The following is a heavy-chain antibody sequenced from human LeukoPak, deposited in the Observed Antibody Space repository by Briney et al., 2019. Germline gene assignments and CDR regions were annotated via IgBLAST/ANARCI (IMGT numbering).Heavy chain of an antibody. V-gene: IGHV7-4-1*02. D-gene: IGHD5-12*01. J-gene: IGHJ6*03. CDR2: INTNTGNP. Sequence: ASVKVSCKASGYTFTSYAMNWVRQAPGQGLEWMGWINTNTGNPTYAQGFTGRFVFSLDTSVSTAYLQISSLKAEDTAVYYCARGYSGYDWGVPRANYYYYYMDVWGKGTTVTVSS. CDR3: ARGYSGYDWGVPRANYYYYYMDV. CDR1: GYTFTSYA.